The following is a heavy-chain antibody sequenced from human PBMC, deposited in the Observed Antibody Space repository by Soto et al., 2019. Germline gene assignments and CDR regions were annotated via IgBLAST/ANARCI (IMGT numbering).Heavy chain of an antibody. CDR2: IYHSVST. Sequence: PSETLCVTCTVAGGSFSGGGYSWSWIRQPPGKGLEWIGYIYHSVSTYYNPSLKSRVTISVDRSKNQFSLKLSSVTAADTAVYYCARVPYPWGQGTLVTSPQ. CDR3: ARVPYP. J-gene: IGHJ5*02. CDR1: GGSFSGGGYS. V-gene: IGHV4-30-2*01.